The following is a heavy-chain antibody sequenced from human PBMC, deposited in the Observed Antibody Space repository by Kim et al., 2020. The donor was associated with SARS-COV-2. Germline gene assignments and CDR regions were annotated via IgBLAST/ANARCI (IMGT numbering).Heavy chain of an antibody. J-gene: IGHJ4*02. CDR3: AITRWGSGGYFDY. V-gene: IGHV4-59*13. CDR2: IYYSGST. CDR1: GGSISSYY. D-gene: IGHD6-19*01. Sequence: SETLSLTCTVSGGSISSYYWSWIRQPPGKGLEWIGYIYYSGSTNYNPSLKSRVTISVDTSKNQFSLKLSSVTAADTAVYYCAITRWGSGGYFDYWGPGT.